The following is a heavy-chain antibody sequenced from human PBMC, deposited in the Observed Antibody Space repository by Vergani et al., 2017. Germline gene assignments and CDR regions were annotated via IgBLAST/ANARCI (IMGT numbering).Heavy chain of an antibody. CDR1: GYSFTSYW. D-gene: IGHD3-3*01. J-gene: IGHJ4*02. V-gene: IGHV5-10-1*03. CDR2: LDPSDSYT. Sequence: EVQLVQSGAEVKKPGESLRISCKGSGYSFTSYWISWVRQMPGKGLEWMGRLDPSDSYTNYSPSFQGHVTISADKSISTAYLQWSSLKASDTAMYYCASTIVGVVTTDYWGQGTLVTVSS. CDR3: ASTIVGVVTTDY.